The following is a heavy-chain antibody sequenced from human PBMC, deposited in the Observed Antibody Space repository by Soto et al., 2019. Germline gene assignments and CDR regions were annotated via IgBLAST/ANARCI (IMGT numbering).Heavy chain of an antibody. J-gene: IGHJ6*02. Sequence: ASVKVSCKASGYTFTSYDINWVRQATGQGLEWMGWMNPNSGNTGYAQKFQGRVTMTRNTSISTAYMELSSLRSEDTAVYYCARSDMITFRGALIYSYYYYYGMDVWGQGTTVTVSS. D-gene: IGHD3-16*01. CDR1: GYTFTSYD. V-gene: IGHV1-8*01. CDR3: ARSDMITFRGALIYSYYYYYGMDV. CDR2: MNPNSGNT.